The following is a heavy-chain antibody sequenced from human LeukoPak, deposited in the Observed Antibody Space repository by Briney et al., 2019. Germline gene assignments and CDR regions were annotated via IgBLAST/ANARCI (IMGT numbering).Heavy chain of an antibody. D-gene: IGHD6-13*01. Sequence: ASVKFSCKASGYTFNSYYMHWVRQAPGQGLEWMGIITTSGGSTSYAQNFQGRVTMTRDTSTSTVYMELTSLGSEDTAVYYCARVRTIAAVGPDFDYWGQGTLVTVSS. J-gene: IGHJ4*02. V-gene: IGHV1-46*02. CDR1: GYTFNSYY. CDR3: ARVRTIAAVGPDFDY. CDR2: ITTSGGST.